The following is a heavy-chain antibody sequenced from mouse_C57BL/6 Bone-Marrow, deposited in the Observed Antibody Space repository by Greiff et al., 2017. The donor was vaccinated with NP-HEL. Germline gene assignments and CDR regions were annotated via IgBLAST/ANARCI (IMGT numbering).Heavy chain of an antibody. CDR2: IYPGGGYT. V-gene: IGHV1-63*01. CDR1: GYTFTNYW. Sequence: VKLMESGAELVRPGTSVKMSCKASGYTFTNYWIGWAKQRPGHGLEWIGDIYPGGGYTNYNEKFKGKATLTADKSSSTAYMQFSSLTSEDSAIYYCARSGGTFLAYRGQGTLVTVSA. CDR3: ARSGGTFLAY. J-gene: IGHJ3*01. D-gene: IGHD4-1*01.